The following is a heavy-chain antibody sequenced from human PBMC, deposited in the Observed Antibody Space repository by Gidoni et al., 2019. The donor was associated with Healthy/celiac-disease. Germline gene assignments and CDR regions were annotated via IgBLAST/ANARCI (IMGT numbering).Heavy chain of an antibody. J-gene: IGHJ6*02. CDR2: SSWDGGST. D-gene: IGHD2-8*01. V-gene: IGHV3-43D*03. CDR1: GFTFAVYA. CDR3: AKDLLSYANVHYYYYGMDV. Sequence: EVQLVESGGVVVQPGGSLRLSCAASGFTFAVYALPWVRQAPGKGLECVSLSSWDGGSTYYADSVKGRFTISRDNSKNSLYLQMNSLRAEDTALYYCAKDLLSYANVHYYYYGMDVWGQGTTVTVAS.